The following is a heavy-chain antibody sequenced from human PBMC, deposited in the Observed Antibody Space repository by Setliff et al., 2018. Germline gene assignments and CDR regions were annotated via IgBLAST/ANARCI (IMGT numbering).Heavy chain of an antibody. CDR1: GYSISSGYY. CDR2: IYYSGST. D-gene: IGHD1-26*01. V-gene: IGHV4-38-2*02. Sequence: SETLSLTCAVSGYSISSGYYWGWIRQPPGKGLEWIGNIYYSGSTYYNPSLKSRVTISVDTSKNQFSLKLSSVTAADTAVYYCARDRRIVGARHAFDIWGQGTMVTVS. CDR3: ARDRRIVGARHAFDI. J-gene: IGHJ3*02.